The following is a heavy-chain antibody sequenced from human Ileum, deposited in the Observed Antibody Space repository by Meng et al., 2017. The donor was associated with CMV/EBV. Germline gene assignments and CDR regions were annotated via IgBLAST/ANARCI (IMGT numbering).Heavy chain of an antibody. CDR3: LLIAGTTEGGVDAFDV. CDR2: VDSAGSGT. D-gene: IGHD1-26*01. V-gene: IGHV3-74*01. Sequence: GGPWRPPCAAPGFTFSSVWMHWARQAPGKGRRWVARVDSAGSGTSYADSVKGRFTISRDNARNTLYLQMNSLRVEDTAVYYCLLIAGTTEGGVDAFDVWGQGTKVTVSS. CDR1: GFTFSSVW. J-gene: IGHJ3*01.